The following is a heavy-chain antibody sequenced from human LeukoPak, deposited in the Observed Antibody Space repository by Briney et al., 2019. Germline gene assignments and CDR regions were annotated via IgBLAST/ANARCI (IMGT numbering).Heavy chain of an antibody. CDR2: ISSSSTYI. J-gene: IGHJ1*01. CDR3: ARGGYSSGWDVSREQYFQH. Sequence: GGSLRLSCAASGFTFSTYNMNWVRQAPGKGLEWVSSISSSSTYIYYADSVKGRFTISRDNAKNSLYLQMNSLRAEDTAVYYCARGGYSSGWDVSREQYFQHWGQGTLVTVSS. CDR1: GFTFSTYN. V-gene: IGHV3-21*01. D-gene: IGHD6-19*01.